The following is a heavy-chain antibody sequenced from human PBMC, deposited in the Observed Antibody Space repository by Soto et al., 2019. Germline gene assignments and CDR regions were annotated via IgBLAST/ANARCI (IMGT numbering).Heavy chain of an antibody. CDR2: VHHSWGS. J-gene: IGHJ6*02. V-gene: IGHV4-59*08. CDR3: ARQGFGPLHGLVDV. Sequence: QVQLQESGPGLVKPSETMSLSCTVSGGSISSYYWSWFRQSPGKRMEWIGYVHHSWGSSYNPSLQSRVAISLDPSKRQFSLKRTSVTATDPAVYYCARQGFGPLHGLVDVWGQGTTVTVSS. D-gene: IGHD3-10*01. CDR1: GGSISSYY.